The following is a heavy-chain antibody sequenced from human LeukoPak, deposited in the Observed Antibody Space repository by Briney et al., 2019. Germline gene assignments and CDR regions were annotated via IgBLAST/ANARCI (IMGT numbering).Heavy chain of an antibody. D-gene: IGHD3-10*01. CDR2: INPNSGGT. Sequence: GASVKVPCKASGYTFTANHIHWVRQAPGQGLEWMGRINPNSGGTIYAQEFQGRVIMTRDTSITTGYMELSRLRSDDTAVYYCASGSGTYSPDYWGQGTLVTVSS. J-gene: IGHJ4*02. CDR1: GYTFTANH. V-gene: IGHV1-2*06. CDR3: ASGSGTYSPDY.